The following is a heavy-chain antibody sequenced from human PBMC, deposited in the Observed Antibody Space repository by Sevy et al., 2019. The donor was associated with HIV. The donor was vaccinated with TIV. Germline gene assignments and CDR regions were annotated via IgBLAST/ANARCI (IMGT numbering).Heavy chain of an antibody. CDR3: ARVESAPKEDSGYEDDLDI. D-gene: IGHD5-12*01. CDR2: IKQDGSEK. V-gene: IGHV3-7*01. CDR1: GFSFSSYW. Sequence: GGSLRLSCAASGFSFSSYWMRWVRQAPGKGLEWVANIKQDGSEKYYVDSVKGRFTISRDDAKNSLYLQMNSLRVEDTAVYYCARVESAPKEDSGYEDDLDIWGQGTMVTVSS. J-gene: IGHJ3*02.